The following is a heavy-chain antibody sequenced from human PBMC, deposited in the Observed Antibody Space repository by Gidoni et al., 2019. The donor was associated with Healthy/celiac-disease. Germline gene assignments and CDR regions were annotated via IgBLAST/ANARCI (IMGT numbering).Heavy chain of an antibody. J-gene: IGHJ5*02. D-gene: IGHD3-10*01. CDR2: INRSGST. CDR3: AREEGVEDGRPFDP. CDR1: GWSFSGYY. Sequence: QLQLRGAGLVKPSESQSLTCAVYGWSFSGYYWSWFCQSPGKGLKWIGEINRSGSTNCNPSLKSRVTISVDTSKNQFSLKLSSVTAADTAVYYCAREEGVEDGRPFDPWGQGTLVTVSS. V-gene: IGHV4-34*01.